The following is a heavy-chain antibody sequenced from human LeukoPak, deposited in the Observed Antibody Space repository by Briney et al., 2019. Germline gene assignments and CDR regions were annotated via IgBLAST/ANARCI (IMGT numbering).Heavy chain of an antibody. CDR1: GFTFSHYA. CDR2: ISSNGGST. V-gene: IGHV3-64*01. D-gene: IGHD2-8*01. CDR3: ARLNGYYYYGMDV. J-gene: IGHJ6*02. Sequence: GGSLRLSCAASGFTFSHYAMHWVRQAPGKGLEYVSAISSNGGSTYYANSVKGRFTISRDNSKNTLYLQMGSLRAEDMAVYYCARLNGYYYYGMDVWGQGTTVTVSS.